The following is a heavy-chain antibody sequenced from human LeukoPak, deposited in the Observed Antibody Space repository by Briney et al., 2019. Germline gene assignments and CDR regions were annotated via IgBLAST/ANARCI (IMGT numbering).Heavy chain of an antibody. J-gene: IGHJ2*01. CDR3: ARGLAWYFDL. D-gene: IGHD3-3*02. V-gene: IGHV4-34*01. Sequence: SETLSLTCTVYGGSLSGYYWSWIRKPPGTGLEWIGEINHSGSTNYNPSLKSRVTISVDTSKNQFSLKLSSVTAADTAVYYCARGLAWYFDLWGRGTLVTVTS. CDR1: GGSLSGYY. CDR2: INHSGST.